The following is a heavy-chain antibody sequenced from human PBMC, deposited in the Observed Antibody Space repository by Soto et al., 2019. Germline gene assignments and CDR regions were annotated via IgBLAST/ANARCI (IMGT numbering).Heavy chain of an antibody. J-gene: IGHJ4*02. V-gene: IGHV3-23*01. D-gene: IGHD3-16*01. CDR2: ISGRGGST. Sequence: GGSLRLSCAASGFTFSSYAMSWVRQAPGKGLEWVSTISGRGGSTYYADSVKGRFTISRDNSKNTLFLQMDSLQTEDTGVYYCVAFGLGHWGPGTLVTVSS. CDR1: GFTFSSYA. CDR3: VAFGLGH.